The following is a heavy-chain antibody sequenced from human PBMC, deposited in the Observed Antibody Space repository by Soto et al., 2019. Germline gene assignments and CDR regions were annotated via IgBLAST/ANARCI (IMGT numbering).Heavy chain of an antibody. D-gene: IGHD6-6*01. CDR3: ARHLATRWIAARPLVYYYYGMDV. Sequence: LGESLKISCKGSGYSFTRYWIGWVRQMPGKGLEWVGIIYPGDLDTRYSPSFQGQVTISADKSISTAYLQWSSLKASDTAMYYCARHLATRWIAARPLVYYYYGMDVWGQGTTVTVSS. CDR2: IYPGDLDT. J-gene: IGHJ6*02. CDR1: GYSFTRYW. V-gene: IGHV5-51*01.